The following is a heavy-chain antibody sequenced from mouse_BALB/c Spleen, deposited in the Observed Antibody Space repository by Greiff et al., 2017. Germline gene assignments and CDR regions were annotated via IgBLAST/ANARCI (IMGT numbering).Heavy chain of an antibody. V-gene: IGHV1-69*02. CDR3: ARTHYYGSSSFAY. CDR2: IDPSDSYT. D-gene: IGHD1-1*01. CDR1: GYTFTSYW. Sequence: VQLQQPGAELVKPGASVKLSCKASGYTFTSYWMHWVKQRPGQGLEWIGEIDPSDSYTNYNQKFKGKATLTVDKSSSTAYMQLSSLTSEDSAVYYCARTHYYGSSSFAYWGQGTLVTVSA. J-gene: IGHJ3*01.